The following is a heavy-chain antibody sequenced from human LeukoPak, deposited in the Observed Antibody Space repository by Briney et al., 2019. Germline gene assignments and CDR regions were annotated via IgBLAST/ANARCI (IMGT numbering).Heavy chain of an antibody. J-gene: IGHJ6*02. V-gene: IGHV4-34*01. CDR3: ARAQKNYYYGMDV. CDR2: INHSGST. CDR1: GGSFSGYY. Sequence: SETLSLTCAVYGGSFSGYYWSWIRQPPGKGLEWIGEINHSGSTNYNPSLKSRVTISVDTSKNQFSLKVSSVTAADTAVYYCARAQKNYYYGMDVWGQGTTVTVSS.